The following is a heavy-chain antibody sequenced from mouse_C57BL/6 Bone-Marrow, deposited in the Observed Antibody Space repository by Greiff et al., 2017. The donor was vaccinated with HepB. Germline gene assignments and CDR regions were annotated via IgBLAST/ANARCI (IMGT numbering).Heavy chain of an antibody. J-gene: IGHJ4*01. CDR3: VIYYGKRAMDY. CDR2: IYPSDSET. CDR1: GYTFTSYW. Sequence: QVQLQQPGAELVRPGSSVKLSCKASGYTFTSYWMDWVKQRPGQGLEWIGNIYPSDSETHYNQKFKDKATLTVDKSSSTAYMQLSSLTSEDSAVYYCVIYYGKRAMDYWGQGTSVTVSS. V-gene: IGHV1-61*01. D-gene: IGHD2-1*01.